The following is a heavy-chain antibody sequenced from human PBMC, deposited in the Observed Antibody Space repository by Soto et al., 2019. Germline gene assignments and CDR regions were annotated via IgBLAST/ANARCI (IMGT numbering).Heavy chain of an antibody. CDR3: AKDYGSSWYNGMDV. Sequence: QVQLVESGGGVVQPGRSLRLSCAASGFTFSSYGMHWVRQAPGKGLEWVAVISYDGSNKYYADSVKGRFTISRDNSKNTLYLQMNSLRAEDTAVYYCAKDYGSSWYNGMDVWGQGTTFTVSS. CDR2: ISYDGSNK. V-gene: IGHV3-30*18. J-gene: IGHJ6*02. D-gene: IGHD6-13*01. CDR1: GFTFSSYG.